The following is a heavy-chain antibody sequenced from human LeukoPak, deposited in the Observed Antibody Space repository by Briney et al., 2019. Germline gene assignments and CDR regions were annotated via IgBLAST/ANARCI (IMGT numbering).Heavy chain of an antibody. CDR1: GFTFSSYA. CDR2: ISYDGSNK. CDR3: AREGYSSSWYYFDY. V-gene: IGHV3-30-3*01. D-gene: IGHD6-13*01. J-gene: IGHJ4*02. Sequence: PGGSLRLSCAASGFTFSSYAMHWVRQAPGKGLEWVAVISYDGSNKYYADSVKGRFTISRDNSKNTLYLQMNSPRAEDTAVYYCAREGYSSSWYYFDYWGQGTLVTLSS.